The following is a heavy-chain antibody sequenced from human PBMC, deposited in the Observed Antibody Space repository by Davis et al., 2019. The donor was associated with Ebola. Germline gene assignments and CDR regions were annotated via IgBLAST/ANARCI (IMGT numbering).Heavy chain of an antibody. V-gene: IGHV4-61*08. CDR3: ARGVAATRYYYYYGMDV. Sequence: SETLSLTCTVSGGSISSGGYYWSWIRQHPGKGLEWIGYIYYSGSTNYNPSLKSRVTISVDTSKNQFSLKLSSVTAADTAVYYCARGVAATRYYYYYGMDVWGQGTTVTVSS. CDR2: IYYSGST. D-gene: IGHD2-15*01. J-gene: IGHJ6*02. CDR1: GGSISSGGYY.